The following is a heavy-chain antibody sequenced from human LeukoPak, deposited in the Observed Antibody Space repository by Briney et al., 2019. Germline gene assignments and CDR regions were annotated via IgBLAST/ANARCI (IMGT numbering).Heavy chain of an antibody. CDR2: IISKTDGGTT. V-gene: IGHV3-15*01. Sequence: GGSLRLSCAASGFTFSSNSMNWVRQAPGKGLEWVGRIISKTDGGTTDYAAPVKGRFTISRDDSKNTLYLQINSLETEDTAVYYCTTVANGGDFDYWGQGTLVTVSS. J-gene: IGHJ4*02. CDR3: TTVANGGDFDY. D-gene: IGHD3-16*01. CDR1: GFTFSSNS.